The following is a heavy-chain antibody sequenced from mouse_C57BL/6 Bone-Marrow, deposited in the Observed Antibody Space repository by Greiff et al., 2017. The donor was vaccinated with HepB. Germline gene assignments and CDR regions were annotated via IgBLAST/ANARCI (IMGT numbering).Heavy chain of an antibody. CDR2: IDPSDSYT. Sequence: QVQLQQPGAELVKPGASVKLSCKASGYTFTSYWMQWVKQRPGQGLEWIGEIDPSDSYTNYNQKFKGKATLTVDTSSSTAYMQLSSLTAEDSAVYYCARSLRRAWFAYWGQGTLVTVSA. J-gene: IGHJ3*01. CDR3: ARSLRRAWFAY. V-gene: IGHV1-50*01. CDR1: GYTFTSYW. D-gene: IGHD1-2*01.